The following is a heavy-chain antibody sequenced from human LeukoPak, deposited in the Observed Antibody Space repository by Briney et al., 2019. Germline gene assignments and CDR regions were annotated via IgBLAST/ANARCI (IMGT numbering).Heavy chain of an antibody. J-gene: IGHJ6*02. V-gene: IGHV1-2*02. Sequence: ASVKVSCKGSGHTFTDYYLHWVRQAPGQGPEWMGCFNHYSGAAKYTQKFQGRVTMTRDTSIFTDYMELSSLTSDDTAVYYCARGSGTDYYYYALDAWGQGTTVTVSS. CDR2: FNHYSGAA. D-gene: IGHD3-10*01. CDR1: GHTFTDYY. CDR3: ARGSGTDYYYYALDA.